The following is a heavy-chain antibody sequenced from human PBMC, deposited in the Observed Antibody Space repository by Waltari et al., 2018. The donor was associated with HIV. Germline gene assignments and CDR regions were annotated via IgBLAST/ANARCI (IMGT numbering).Heavy chain of an antibody. D-gene: IGHD3-9*01. Sequence: KLQQSGPRLVNPSGTLTLTCSVSGDSINSRTSYWGWIRQSPGKGLEYLGSVYYSGISYHNPSLNSRLTLSADTSKNQLSLRLISVTATDTGVYYCARQYAWFDILTGSPPTYFFDSWGPGTLVTVSS. V-gene: IGHV4-39*01. J-gene: IGHJ4*02. CDR1: GDSINSRTSY. CDR2: VYYSGIS. CDR3: ARQYAWFDILTGSPPTYFFDS.